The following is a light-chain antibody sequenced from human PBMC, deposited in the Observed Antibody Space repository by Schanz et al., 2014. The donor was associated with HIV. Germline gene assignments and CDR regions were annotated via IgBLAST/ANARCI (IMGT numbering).Light chain of an antibody. CDR2: SAS. J-gene: IGKJ2*01. V-gene: IGKV1-9*01. CDR1: QGISSH. CDR3: QQYNDDVYT. Sequence: DIQLTQSPSFLSASVGDRVTITCRASQGISSHLAWYQQKSGQAPRLLIYSASSLQTGVPSRFSGSGSGTEFTLTISSLQPDDFATYYCQQYNDDVYTFGQGTKLEIK.